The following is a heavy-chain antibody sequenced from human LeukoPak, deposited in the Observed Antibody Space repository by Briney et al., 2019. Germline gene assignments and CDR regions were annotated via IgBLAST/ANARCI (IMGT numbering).Heavy chain of an antibody. CDR3: VRQRGSSGTINHFDP. CDR2: IYPDDSDT. Sequence: GESLKISCETSGYSFTTYWIGWVRQMPGTGLEWVGAIYPDDSDTRYSPSFQRQVVISADRSIRPAYLQWNSLKTSDTAMYYCVRQRGSSGTINHFDPWGQGTLVTVSS. V-gene: IGHV5-51*01. D-gene: IGHD3-10*01. J-gene: IGHJ5*02. CDR1: GYSFTTYW.